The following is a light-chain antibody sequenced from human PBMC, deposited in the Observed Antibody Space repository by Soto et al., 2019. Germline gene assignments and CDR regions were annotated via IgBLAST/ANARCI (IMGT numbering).Light chain of an antibody. CDR2: AAS. CDR3: QQLNNYPRALT. J-gene: IGKJ4*01. V-gene: IGKV1-9*01. Sequence: DLQLTQSPSFLSASVGDRVTITCRASQVISNNLAWYQHNPGKPPKLLIYAASTLQSGVPSRFSGSGSGTEFTLTISSLQPEDFATYYCQQLNNYPRALTFGGGTKVEIK. CDR1: QVISNN.